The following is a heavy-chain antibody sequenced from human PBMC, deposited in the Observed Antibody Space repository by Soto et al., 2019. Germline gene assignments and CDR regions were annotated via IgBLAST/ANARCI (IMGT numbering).Heavy chain of an antibody. D-gene: IGHD3-3*01. Sequence: SLRLSCAASGFTFSSYAMRWVRQAPGKGLEWVAVISYDGSNKYYADSVKGRFTISRDNSKNTLYLQMNSLRAEDTAVYYCARGFPLMYDFWSGYSSATTCMDVWGQGTTVTVSS. J-gene: IGHJ6*02. CDR3: ARGFPLMYDFWSGYSSATTCMDV. V-gene: IGHV3-30-3*01. CDR1: GFTFSSYA. CDR2: ISYDGSNK.